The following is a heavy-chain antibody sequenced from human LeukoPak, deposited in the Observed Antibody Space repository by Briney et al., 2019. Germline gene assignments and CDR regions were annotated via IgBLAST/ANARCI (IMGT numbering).Heavy chain of an antibody. Sequence: SVKVSCKASGGTFSSYSISWVRQAPGQGLEWMGGIIPTFDTADYAQKFQGRVTITADESTSTAYMELSSLRSEDTAVFYCARISLGAIWGYYYGMDVWGQGTTVTVSS. D-gene: IGHD1-26*01. CDR2: IIPTFDTA. J-gene: IGHJ6*02. CDR3: ARISLGAIWGYYYGMDV. V-gene: IGHV1-69*01. CDR1: GGTFSSYS.